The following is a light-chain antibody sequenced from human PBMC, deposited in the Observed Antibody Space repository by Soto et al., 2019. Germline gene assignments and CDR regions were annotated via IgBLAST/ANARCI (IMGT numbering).Light chain of an antibody. CDR2: RNN. Sequence: QLVLTQPPSASGTPGQRVTISCSGSSSNIGSNYVYWYQQLPGTAPKLLIYRNNQRPSGVPDRFSGSKSGTSASLAISGLRSEDEADYYCAAWDDSLSCWVFGGGTKVTVL. CDR3: AAWDDSLSCWV. CDR1: SSNIGSNY. J-gene: IGLJ3*02. V-gene: IGLV1-47*01.